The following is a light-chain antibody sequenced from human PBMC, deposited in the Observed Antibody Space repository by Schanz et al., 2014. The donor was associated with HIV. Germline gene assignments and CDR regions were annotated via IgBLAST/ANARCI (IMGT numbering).Light chain of an antibody. CDR2: GAS. CDR1: QSVSGSY. CDR3: QYFGNSGGT. V-gene: IGKV3-20*01. Sequence: EIVLTQSPGTLSLSPGERATLSCRASQSVSGSYLTWYQHRPGQAPRLLIYGASSRATGIPDRFSGSGSGTDFTLTISRLEPEDFAVYYCQYFGNSGGTFGGGTKVEIK. J-gene: IGKJ4*01.